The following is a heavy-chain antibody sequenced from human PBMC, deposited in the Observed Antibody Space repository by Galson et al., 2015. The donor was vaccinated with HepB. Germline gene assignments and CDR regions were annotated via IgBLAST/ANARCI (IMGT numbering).Heavy chain of an antibody. CDR2: FDPEDGET. V-gene: IGHV1-24*01. J-gene: IGHJ3*02. Sequence: SVKVSCKVSGYTLTELSMHWVRQAPGKGLEWMGGFDPEDGETIYAQKFQGRVTMTEDTSTDTAYMELSSLRSEDTAVYYCATGVVVAAAAGAFDIWGQGTMVTVSS. CDR3: ATGVVVAAAAGAFDI. CDR1: GYTLTELS. D-gene: IGHD2-15*01.